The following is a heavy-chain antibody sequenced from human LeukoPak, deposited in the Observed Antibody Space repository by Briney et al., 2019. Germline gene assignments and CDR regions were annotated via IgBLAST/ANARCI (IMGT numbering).Heavy chain of an antibody. CDR2: MSVNSGLI. V-gene: IGHV3-21*01. CDR1: GFTFSRYS. J-gene: IGHJ4*02. CDR3: AREFEGVASGADY. Sequence: PGGSLKLSCAASGFTFSRYSMNWVRQAPGKGLELVSSMSVNSGLIYYADSVKGRFTVSRDNARNSLYLQMHSLRAEDTAVYYCAREFEGVASGADYWGQGTLVTVSS. D-gene: IGHD1-26*01.